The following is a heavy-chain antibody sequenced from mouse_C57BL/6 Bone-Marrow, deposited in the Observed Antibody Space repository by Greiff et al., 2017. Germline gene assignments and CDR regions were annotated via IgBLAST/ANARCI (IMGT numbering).Heavy chain of an antibody. CDR3: AFYYYGSSYDAMDY. CDR1: GFTFSSYA. CDR2: ISDGGSYT. J-gene: IGHJ4*01. D-gene: IGHD1-1*01. Sequence: EVQRVESGGGLVKPGGSLKLSCAASGFTFSSYAMSWVRQTPEKRLEWVATISDGGSYTYYPDNVKGRFTISRDNAKNNLYLQMSHLKSEDTAMDYCAFYYYGSSYDAMDYWGQGTSVTVAS. V-gene: IGHV5-4*01.